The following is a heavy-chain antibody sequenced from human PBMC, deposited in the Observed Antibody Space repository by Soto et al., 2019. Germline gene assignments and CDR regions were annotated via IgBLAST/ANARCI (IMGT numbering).Heavy chain of an antibody. CDR3: ARATPRRGTTVTTFDY. CDR1: GGSISSGDYY. CDR2: IYYSGST. J-gene: IGHJ4*02. V-gene: IGHV4-30-4*01. Sequence: QVQLQESGPGLVKPSQTLSLTCTVSGGSISSGDYYWSWIRQPPGKGLERIGYIYYSGSTYYNPSLKSRITISVDTSKNQFSLKLSSVTAADTAVYYCARATPRRGTTVTTFDYWGQGTLVTVSS. D-gene: IGHD4-17*01.